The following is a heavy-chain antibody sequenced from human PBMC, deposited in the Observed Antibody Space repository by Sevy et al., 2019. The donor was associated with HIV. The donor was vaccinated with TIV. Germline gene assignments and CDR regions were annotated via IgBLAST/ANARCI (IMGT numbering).Heavy chain of an antibody. CDR2: ILYDGSNK. V-gene: IGHV3-30-3*01. CDR3: ARSAVAGIEAWFDP. D-gene: IGHD6-19*01. Sequence: GGSLRLSCVDSGFTFSRHAMHWVRQAPGKGLEWVAVILYDGSNKYYADSVKGGFTISRDNSKNTLDLEMNSLRPEDTAVYYCARSAVAGIEAWFDPWGLGTLVTLSS. J-gene: IGHJ5*02. CDR1: GFTFSRHA.